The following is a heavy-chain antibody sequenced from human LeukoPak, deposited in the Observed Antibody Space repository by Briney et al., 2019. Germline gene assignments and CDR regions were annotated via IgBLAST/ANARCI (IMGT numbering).Heavy chain of an antibody. CDR2: ISHDGSEK. Sequence: GGSLRLSCAASGFPFSSHWLSWFRQSPGKGLEWVAHISHDGSEKHYVDSVKGRFTISRDNSKNTLYLQMNSLRAEDTAVYYCAKGHSEGVRDYYDSSGSADAFDIWGQGTMVTVSS. V-gene: IGHV3-7*03. CDR1: GFPFSSHW. CDR3: AKGHSEGVRDYYDSSGSADAFDI. J-gene: IGHJ3*02. D-gene: IGHD3-22*01.